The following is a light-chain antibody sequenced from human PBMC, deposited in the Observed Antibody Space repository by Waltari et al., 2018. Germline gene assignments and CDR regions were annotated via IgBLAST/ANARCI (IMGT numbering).Light chain of an antibody. Sequence: DIQMTQSPAFLSASVGDRVTITCRASRPIDNSVNWYQQKPGKAPKVLIYTASISRSGIPRFSGSGAGTDFTLTISSLQPEDFATYYCQQTYLTPLTFGGGTKVVLK. CDR2: TAS. CDR3: QQTYLTPLT. J-gene: IGKJ4*02. CDR1: RPIDNS. V-gene: IGKV1-39*01.